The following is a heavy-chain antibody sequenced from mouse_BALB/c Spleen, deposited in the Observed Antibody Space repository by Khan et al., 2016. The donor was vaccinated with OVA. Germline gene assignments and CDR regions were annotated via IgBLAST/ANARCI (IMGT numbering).Heavy chain of an antibody. J-gene: IGHJ4*01. D-gene: IGHD2-3*01. CDR3: ARSDGYYGRGAMDY. CDR1: GFTLSRYA. V-gene: IGHV5-9-3*01. Sequence: EVELVESGGGLVKPGGSLKVSCAVSGFTLSRYAMSWVRQTPEKRLEWVATISSGGTYTYYPDSVKGRFTISRGNAENTLYLQMSSLRSEDTAMYYCARSDGYYGRGAMDYWGQGTSVTVSS. CDR2: ISSGGTYT.